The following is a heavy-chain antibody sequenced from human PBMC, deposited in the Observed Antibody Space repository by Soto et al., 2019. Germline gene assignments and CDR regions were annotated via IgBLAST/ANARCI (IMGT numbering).Heavy chain of an antibody. CDR2: IYHSGST. CDR1: GGSISGYY. CDR3: ARGAPVLRFLEWSRSYNWFDP. V-gene: IGHV4-59*12. D-gene: IGHD3-3*01. Sequence: SETLSLTCTVSGGSISGYYWIWIRQPPGKGLEWIGEIYHSGSTNYNPSLKSRVTISVDTSKNQFSLKLSSVTAADTAVYYCARGAPVLRFLEWSRSYNWFDPWVQGTLVTVSS. J-gene: IGHJ5*02.